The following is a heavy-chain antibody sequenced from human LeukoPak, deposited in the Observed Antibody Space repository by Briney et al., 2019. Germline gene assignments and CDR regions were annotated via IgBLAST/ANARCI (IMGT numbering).Heavy chain of an antibody. V-gene: IGHV3-64D*09. CDR3: VKDRWIDY. J-gene: IGHJ4*02. Sequence: GGSLRLSCSVSGFTFSAYTMHWVRQAPGRGLQYVSSICSNGGKTYYADSVKGRFTISRDNSKNTLFLQMSSLRLEDTAVYYCVKDRWIDYWGQGVLVTVSS. D-gene: IGHD5-24*01. CDR2: ICSNGGKT. CDR1: GFTFSAYT.